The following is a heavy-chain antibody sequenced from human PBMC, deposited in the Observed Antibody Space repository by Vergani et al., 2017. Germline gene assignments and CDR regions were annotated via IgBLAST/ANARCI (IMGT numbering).Heavy chain of an antibody. Sequence: QITLKESGPTLVKPTQTLTLTCTFSGFSLSTSGVGVGWIRQPPGKPLEWLALIYWNDDKRYSPSLKSRLTITKDTSKNQVVLTMTNMDPVDTATYYCAHSDYDFWSGYYTSILDVWGKGTTVTVSS. CDR2: IYWNDDK. J-gene: IGHJ6*04. D-gene: IGHD3-3*01. CDR1: GFSLSTSGVG. V-gene: IGHV2-5*01. CDR3: AHSDYDFWSGYYTSILDV.